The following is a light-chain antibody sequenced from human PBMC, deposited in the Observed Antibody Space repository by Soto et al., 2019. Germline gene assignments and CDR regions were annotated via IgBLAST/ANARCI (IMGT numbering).Light chain of an antibody. V-gene: IGLV1-51*01. Sequence: QSVLTQPPSVSAAPGQKVTISCSGSSSNIGGNSVSWYQQLPGTAPKLLIYDDNKRPSGISNRFSGSKSGNTASLTISGLQAEDEADYYCSSYTSSGTLVFGAGTKVTVL. CDR2: DDN. CDR3: SSYTSSGTLV. CDR1: SSNIGGNS. J-gene: IGLJ3*02.